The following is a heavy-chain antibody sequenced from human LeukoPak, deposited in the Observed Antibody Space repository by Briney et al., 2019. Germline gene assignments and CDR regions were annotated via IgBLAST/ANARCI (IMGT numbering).Heavy chain of an antibody. V-gene: IGHV4-34*01. Sequence: SETLSLTCAVYGGSFSGYYWSWIRQPPGKGLEWIGEINHSGSTNYNPSLKSRVTISVDTSKNQFSLKLSSVTAADTAVHYCARGLGYSSSWRHWRRYFDLWGRGTLVTVSS. CDR1: GGSFSGYY. J-gene: IGHJ2*01. CDR3: ARGLGYSSSWRHWRRYFDL. D-gene: IGHD6-13*01. CDR2: INHSGST.